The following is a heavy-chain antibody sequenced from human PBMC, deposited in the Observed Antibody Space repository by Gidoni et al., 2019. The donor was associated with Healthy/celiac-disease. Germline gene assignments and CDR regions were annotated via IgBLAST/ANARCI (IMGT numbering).Heavy chain of an antibody. V-gene: IGHV3-66*02. CDR1: GFTVSSNY. J-gene: IGHJ4*02. CDR3: ARNRAPWVGSEG. CDR2: IYSGGST. D-gene: IGHD2-15*01. Sequence: EVQLVESGGGLVQPGGSLRLSCAASGFTVSSNYMSWVRQAPGKGLEWVSVIYSGGSTYYADSVKGRFTISRDNSKNTLYLQMNSLRAEDTAVYYCARNRAPWVGSEGWGQGTLVTVSS.